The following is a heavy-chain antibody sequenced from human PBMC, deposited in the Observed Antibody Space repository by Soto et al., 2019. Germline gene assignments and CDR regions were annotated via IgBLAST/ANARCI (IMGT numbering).Heavy chain of an antibody. CDR2: IYYSGST. Sequence: TSETLSLTCTVSGGSISSSSYYWGWIRQPPGKGLEWIGSIYYSGSTYYNPSLKSRVTISVDTSKNQFSLKLSSVTAADTAVYYCARRRVNNWFDPWGQGTLVTVSS. J-gene: IGHJ5*02. V-gene: IGHV4-39*01. CDR1: GGSISSSSYY. CDR3: ARRRVNNWFDP.